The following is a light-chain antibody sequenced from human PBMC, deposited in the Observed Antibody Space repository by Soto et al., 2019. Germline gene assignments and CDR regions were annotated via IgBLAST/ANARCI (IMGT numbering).Light chain of an antibody. Sequence: DIQMTQSPSALAASVGDRVTITCRASQSISSYLNWYQQKPGKAPKLLIFAASNLQSGVPSRFSGSGSGTEFSFNITSLQPEDVATYYCQQYDDLPITFGQGTRLE. V-gene: IGKV1-33*01. CDR2: AAS. CDR3: QQYDDLPIT. CDR1: QSISSY. J-gene: IGKJ5*01.